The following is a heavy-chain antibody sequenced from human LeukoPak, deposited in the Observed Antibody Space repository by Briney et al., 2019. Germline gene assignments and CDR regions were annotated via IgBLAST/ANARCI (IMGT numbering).Heavy chain of an antibody. CDR1: GVSISSYY. Sequence: SETLSLTCAVSGVSISSYYWSWIRQPPGKGLEWIAYIYYSGSTNYNPSLKSRVTISVDTSKNQFSLKVSSVTAADTAVYYCARHARQNVGVTAYYYYYMDVWGKGTTVTVSS. J-gene: IGHJ6*03. CDR3: ARHARQNVGVTAYYYYYMDV. D-gene: IGHD1-26*01. CDR2: IYYSGST. V-gene: IGHV4-59*08.